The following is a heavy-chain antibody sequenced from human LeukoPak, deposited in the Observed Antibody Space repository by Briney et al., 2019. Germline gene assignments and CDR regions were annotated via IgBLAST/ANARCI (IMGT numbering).Heavy chain of an antibody. CDR3: AKDNTGGSYPSPRTPMDY. D-gene: IGHD1-26*01. Sequence: PGGSLRLSCAASGFTFSSYSMNWVRQAPGKGLEWVSAISGSGGSTYYADSVKGRFTISRDNSKNTLYLQMNSLRAEDTAVYYCAKDNTGGSYPSPRTPMDYWGQGTLVTVSS. V-gene: IGHV3-23*01. J-gene: IGHJ4*02. CDR2: ISGSGGST. CDR1: GFTFSSYS.